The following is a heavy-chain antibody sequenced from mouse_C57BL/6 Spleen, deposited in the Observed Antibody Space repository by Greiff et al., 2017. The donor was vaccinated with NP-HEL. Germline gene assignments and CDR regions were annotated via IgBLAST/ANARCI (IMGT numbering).Heavy chain of an antibody. D-gene: IGHD2-4*01. CDR3: ARRQDYDDAMDY. V-gene: IGHV1-54*01. CDR1: GYAFTNYL. Sequence: QVQLQESGAELVRPGTSVKVSCKASGYAFTNYLIEWVKQRPGQGLEWIGVINPGSGGTNYNEKFKGKATLTADKSSSTAYMQLSSLTSEDSAVYFCARRQDYDDAMDYWGQGTSVTVSS. J-gene: IGHJ4*01. CDR2: INPGSGGT.